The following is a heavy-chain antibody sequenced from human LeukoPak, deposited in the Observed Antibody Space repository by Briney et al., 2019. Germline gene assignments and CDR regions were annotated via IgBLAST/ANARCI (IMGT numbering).Heavy chain of an antibody. Sequence: SETLSLTCTVSGGSISSGGYSWSWIRQPPGKGLEWIGYIYHSGSTYYNPSIKSRVTISVDRSKNQFSLKLSSVTAADTAVYYCARALRGSYYDFDYWGQGTLVTASS. V-gene: IGHV4-30-2*01. CDR2: IYHSGST. D-gene: IGHD1-26*01. CDR3: ARALRGSYYDFDY. J-gene: IGHJ4*02. CDR1: GGSISSGGYS.